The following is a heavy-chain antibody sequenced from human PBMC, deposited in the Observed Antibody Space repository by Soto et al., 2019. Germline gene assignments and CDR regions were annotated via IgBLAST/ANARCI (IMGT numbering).Heavy chain of an antibody. CDR2: IYPGDSDT. D-gene: IGHD3-10*01. CDR3: ARRFRFGELSRYYYYGMDV. V-gene: IGHV5-51*01. CDR1: GYSFTSYW. J-gene: IGHJ6*02. Sequence: GESLKISCKGSGYSFTSYWIGWVRQMPGKGLEWMGIIYPGDSDTRYSPSFQGQVTISADKSISTAYLQWSSLKASDTAMYYCARRFRFGELSRYYYYGMDVWGQGTTVTVSS.